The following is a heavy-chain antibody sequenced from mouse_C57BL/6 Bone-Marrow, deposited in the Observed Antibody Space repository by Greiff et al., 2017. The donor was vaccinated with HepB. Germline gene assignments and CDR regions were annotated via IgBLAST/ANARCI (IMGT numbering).Heavy chain of an antibody. CDR3: AREVIYDVYYGYAMDY. D-gene: IGHD2-3*01. CDR2: IDPSDSET. CDR1: GYTFTSYW. J-gene: IGHJ4*01. Sequence: QVQLQQPGAELVRPGSSVKLSCKASGYTFTSYWMHWVKQRPIQGLEWIGNIDPSDSETHYNQKFKDKATLTVDKYSSTAYMQLRSLTSEDSAVYYCAREVIYDVYYGYAMDYWGQGTSVTVSS. V-gene: IGHV1-52*01.